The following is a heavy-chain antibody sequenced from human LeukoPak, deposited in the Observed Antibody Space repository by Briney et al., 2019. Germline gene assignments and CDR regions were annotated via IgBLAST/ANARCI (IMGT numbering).Heavy chain of an antibody. D-gene: IGHD2-2*01. J-gene: IGHJ6*03. V-gene: IGHV3-74*01. CDR3: AAGGTSFYYYMDV. CDR2: INSDGSST. Sequence: GGSLRLSCAASGFTFSSYWMHWVRQAPGKELVWVSRINSDGSSTSYADSVKGRFTISRDNAKNTLYLQMNSLRAEDTAVYYCAAGGTSFYYYMDVWGKGTTVTVSS. CDR1: GFTFSSYW.